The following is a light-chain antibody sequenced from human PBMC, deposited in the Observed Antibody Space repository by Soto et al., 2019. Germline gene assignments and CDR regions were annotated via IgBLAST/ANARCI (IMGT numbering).Light chain of an antibody. CDR3: SSYTSSSTVV. CDR1: SSDVGGYNY. CDR2: DVN. Sequence: QSALTQPASVSGSPGQSITISCTGTSSDVGGYNYVSWYQQHAGKAPKLMIYDVNNRPSGVSNRFSGSKSGSTASLTVSGLQAEDEADYYCSSYTSSSTVVFGGGTKLTV. J-gene: IGLJ2*01. V-gene: IGLV2-14*01.